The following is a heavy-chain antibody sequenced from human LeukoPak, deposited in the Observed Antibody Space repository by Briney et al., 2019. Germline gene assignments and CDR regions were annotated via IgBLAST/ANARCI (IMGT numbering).Heavy chain of an antibody. Sequence: PGGSLRLSCTASGFIFGDYAMSWVRQAPEKGLEWVAFIRSTAYGATTEYAASVKDRFTISRDDSKSIAYLQMNSLKTEDTAVYYCTRVFFDFWSGYSAYFDYWGQGTLVTVSS. V-gene: IGHV3-49*04. CDR3: TRVFFDFWSGYSAYFDY. CDR1: GFIFGDYA. CDR2: IRSTAYGATT. D-gene: IGHD3-3*01. J-gene: IGHJ4*02.